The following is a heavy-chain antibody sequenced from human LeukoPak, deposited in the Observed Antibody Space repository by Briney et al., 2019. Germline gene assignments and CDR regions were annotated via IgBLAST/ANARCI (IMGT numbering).Heavy chain of an antibody. CDR2: IGIRGDT. CDR3: ARDWGAYYHFFDY. V-gene: IGHV3-13*01. D-gene: IGHD3-22*01. J-gene: IGHJ4*02. Sequence: GGSLRLSCAASGFTFIDYDMHWVRQVIGKGLEWVSAIGIRGDTHYSGSVKGRFTISRDNAKKSLYLQINSLRAEDTAVYYCARDWGAYYHFFDYWGQGTLVTVSS. CDR1: GFTFIDYD.